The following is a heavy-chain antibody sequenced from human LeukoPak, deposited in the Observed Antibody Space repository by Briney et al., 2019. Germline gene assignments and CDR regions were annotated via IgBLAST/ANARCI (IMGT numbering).Heavy chain of an antibody. CDR3: AREVQGDFDC. V-gene: IGHV1-18*04. CDR2: VSPYNGNT. D-gene: IGHD3-16*01. Sequence: ASVKVSCKASGYTFTNYGVSWVRQAPGQGLEWMGWVSPYNGNTNYPQKFQDRVIMTTDTFTSTTYMELRNLRSDDTAVYYCAREVQGDFDCWGQGTLVTVSS. J-gene: IGHJ4*02. CDR1: GYTFTNYG.